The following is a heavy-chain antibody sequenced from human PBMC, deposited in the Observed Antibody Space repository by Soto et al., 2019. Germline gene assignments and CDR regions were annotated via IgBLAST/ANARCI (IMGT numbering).Heavy chain of an antibody. Sequence: EVQLLESGGGLVQPGGSLRLSCAASGFTFSSYAVSWVRQAPGKGLEWVSAISGSGGSTYYADSVKGRFTISRDNSKNQQYQQMNSLRSEDEAVYYYARLNGYCSSSSCCDFDYWGQGTLVTVSS. CDR1: GFTFSSYA. CDR2: ISGSGGST. D-gene: IGHD2-2*03. J-gene: IGHJ4*02. CDR3: ARLNGYCSSSSCCDFDY. V-gene: IGHV3-23*01.